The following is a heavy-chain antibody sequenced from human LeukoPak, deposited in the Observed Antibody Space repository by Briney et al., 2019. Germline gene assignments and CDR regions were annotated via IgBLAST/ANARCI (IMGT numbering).Heavy chain of an antibody. CDR2: ISSSSSTI. CDR1: GFAVSSHY. D-gene: IGHD3-16*02. V-gene: IGHV3-48*01. CDR3: ARDGHDYVWGSYRPIDY. Sequence: PGGSLRLSCAASGFAVSSHYMSWVRQAPGKGLEWVSYISSSSSTIYYADSVKGRFTISRDNAKNSLYLQMNSLRAEDTAVYYCARDGHDYVWGSYRPIDYWGQGTLVTVSS. J-gene: IGHJ4*02.